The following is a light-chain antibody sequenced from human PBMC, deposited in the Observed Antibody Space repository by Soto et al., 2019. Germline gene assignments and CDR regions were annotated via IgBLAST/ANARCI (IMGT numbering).Light chain of an antibody. CDR2: EGR. J-gene: IGLJ1*01. Sequence: QSALSQPASVSGSPGQSITISCTGINSGVVNYEYVSWYQQFPDNAPKLIIYEGRERPSGVSDRFSGSKSDNAASLTISALQTEDEAEYFCLSYGKVFGTGTKVTVL. CDR3: LSYGKV. V-gene: IGLV2-23*01. CDR1: NSGVVNYEY.